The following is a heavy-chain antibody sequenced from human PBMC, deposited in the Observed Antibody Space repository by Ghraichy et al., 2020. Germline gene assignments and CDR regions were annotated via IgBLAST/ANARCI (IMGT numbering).Heavy chain of an antibody. D-gene: IGHD3/OR15-3a*01. J-gene: IGHJ3*02. CDR1: GFTFRTYA. CDR3: ARGSRHQFDFDAFAI. Sequence: GSLRLSCAASGFTFRTYAMTWVRQAPGKGLEWVSTIVRGGDTTYYADSVRGRFTISRDISKTTLFLQMNSLRAADTALYYCARGSRHQFDFDAFAIWGHGTVVTVSS. V-gene: IGHV3-23*01. CDR2: IVRGGDTT.